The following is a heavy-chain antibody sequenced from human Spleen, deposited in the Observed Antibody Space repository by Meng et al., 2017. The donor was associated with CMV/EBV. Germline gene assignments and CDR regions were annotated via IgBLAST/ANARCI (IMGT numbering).Heavy chain of an antibody. Sequence: GGSLRLSCTASGFTFGDHAISWVRQAPGRGLEWVSFIRSKAYGGTTEYAASVKGRFTISRDDSKPIAYLQMTSLKTEDTAMYYCTRGRSSTNYYDYWGQGTLVTVSS. CDR2: IRSKAYGGTT. D-gene: IGHD2-2*01. CDR3: TRGRSSTNYYDY. J-gene: IGHJ4*02. CDR1: GFTFGDHA. V-gene: IGHV3-49*04.